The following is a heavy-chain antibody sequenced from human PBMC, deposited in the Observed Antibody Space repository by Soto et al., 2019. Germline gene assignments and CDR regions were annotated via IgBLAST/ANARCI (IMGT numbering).Heavy chain of an antibody. D-gene: IGHD3-9*01. CDR2: IDPSDSYT. J-gene: IGHJ4*02. V-gene: IGHV5-10-1*01. Sequence: PGESLKLSCTGSGYSFTSYWISWVRQMPGKGLEWMGRIDPSDSYTNYSPSFQGHVTISADKSISTAYLQWSSLKASDTAMYYCARAGYYDILTGYPDYWGQGTLVTV. CDR3: ARAGYYDILTGYPDY. CDR1: GYSFTSYW.